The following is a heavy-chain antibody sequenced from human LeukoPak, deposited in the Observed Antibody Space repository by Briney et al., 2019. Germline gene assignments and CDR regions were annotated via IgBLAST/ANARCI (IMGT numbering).Heavy chain of an antibody. V-gene: IGHV3-7*01. CDR3: ARENIPIVGATEAIDY. D-gene: IGHD1-26*01. CDR2: IKQDGSEK. J-gene: IGHJ4*02. Sequence: GGSLRLSCAASEFTFNNYWMSWVRQAPGKGLEWVANIKQDGSEKYYVDSVKGRFTISRDNAKNSLYLQMNSLRAEDTAVYYCARENIPIVGATEAIDYWGQGTLVTVSS. CDR1: EFTFNNYW.